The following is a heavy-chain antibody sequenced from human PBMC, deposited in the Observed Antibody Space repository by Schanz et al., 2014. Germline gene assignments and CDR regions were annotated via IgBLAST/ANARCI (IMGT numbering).Heavy chain of an antibody. J-gene: IGHJ4*02. V-gene: IGHV1-3*01. Sequence: VQLEQSGAEVKKPGASVKVSCKASGYSFISHAIHWVRQAPGQRLEWMGWINAANGNTRYSQKFQGRVTMTADTSTSTAYMDLRSLRSDDTAVYYCARDQSPYTNSSDVRYFDYWGQGSLVTVSS. CDR2: INAANGNT. CDR3: ARDQSPYTNSSDVRYFDY. CDR1: GYSFISHA. D-gene: IGHD6-6*01.